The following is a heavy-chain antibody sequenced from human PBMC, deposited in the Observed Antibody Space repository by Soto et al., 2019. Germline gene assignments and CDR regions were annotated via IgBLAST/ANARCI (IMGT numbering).Heavy chain of an antibody. J-gene: IGHJ4*02. CDR3: ARAQDGREFDY. V-gene: IGHV3-30-3*01. Sequence: PGGSLRLSCAASGFTFSSYAMHWVRQAPGKGLEWVAVISYDGSNKYYADSVKGRFTISRDNSKNTLYLQMNSLRAEDTAVYYCARAQDGREFDYWGQGTLVTVSS. CDR1: GFTFSSYA. CDR2: ISYDGSNK. D-gene: IGHD2-15*01.